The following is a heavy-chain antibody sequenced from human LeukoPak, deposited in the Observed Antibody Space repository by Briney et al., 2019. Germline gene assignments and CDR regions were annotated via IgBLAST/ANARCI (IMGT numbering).Heavy chain of an antibody. J-gene: IGHJ3*02. CDR2: IDNTEST. D-gene: IGHD3-3*01. CDR3: ARLQDYDFWSGYSGAFDI. V-gene: IGHV4-59*08. CDR1: GASISSYY. Sequence: SETLSLTCTVSGASISSYYWSWIRQPPGKGLEWIGYIDNTESTNYNPSLRSRITISKDKSKNQFSLKLSSVTAADTAVYYCARLQDYDFWSGYSGAFDIWGQGTMVTVSS.